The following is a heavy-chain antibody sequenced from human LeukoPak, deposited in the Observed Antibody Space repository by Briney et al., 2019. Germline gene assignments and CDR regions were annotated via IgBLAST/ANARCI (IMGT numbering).Heavy chain of an antibody. V-gene: IGHV4-59*11. CDR3: ARDPTTVTKGFDI. J-gene: IGHJ3*02. D-gene: IGHD4-17*01. CDR2: ISYSGST. CDR1: GGSISSHY. Sequence: SETLTLTCTVSGGSISSHYWTWIRQSPGKGLEWIGYISYSGSTNYNPSLKSRVTLSVDTSKNQFSLKLSSVTAADTAVYYCARDPTTVTKGFDIWGQGTMVSVSS.